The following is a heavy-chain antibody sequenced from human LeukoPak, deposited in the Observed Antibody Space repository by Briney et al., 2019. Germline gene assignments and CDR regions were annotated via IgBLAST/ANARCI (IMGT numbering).Heavy chain of an antibody. CDR1: GGTFSSYA. Sequence: SVNVSCKASGGTFSSYAISWVRQAPGQGLEWMGGIIPIFGTANYAQKFQGRVTITADESTSTAYMELSSLRSEDTAVYYCARERGLPGYYYYYGMDVWGQGTTVTVSS. D-gene: IGHD3-16*01. CDR2: IIPIFGTA. J-gene: IGHJ6*02. V-gene: IGHV1-69*01. CDR3: ARERGLPGYYYYYGMDV.